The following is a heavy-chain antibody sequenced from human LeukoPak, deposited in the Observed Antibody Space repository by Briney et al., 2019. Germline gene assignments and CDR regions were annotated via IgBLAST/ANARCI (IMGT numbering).Heavy chain of an antibody. D-gene: IGHD1-14*01. CDR1: GGTFSSYA. CDR2: ISAYNGNT. V-gene: IGHV1-18*01. J-gene: IGHJ5*02. Sequence: ASVKVSCKASGGTFSSYAISWVRQAPGQGLEWMGWISAYNGNTNYAQKLQGRVTMATDTSTSTAYMELRSLRSDDTAVYYCARGNHYGQFDPWGQGTLVTVSS. CDR3: ARGNHYGQFDP.